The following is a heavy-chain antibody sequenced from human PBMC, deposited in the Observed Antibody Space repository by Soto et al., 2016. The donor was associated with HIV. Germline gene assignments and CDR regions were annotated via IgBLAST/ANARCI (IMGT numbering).Heavy chain of an antibody. J-gene: IGHJ1*01. D-gene: IGHD3-22*01. V-gene: IGHV3-66*01. CDR2: FHSGGST. CDR3: ARGGTYYENVVCL. Sequence: EVQLVESGGGLVQPGGSLRLSCAVSGFIVSNYYMSWVRQAPGKGLEWVSVFHSGGSTYYADSVKGRFTISRDTSRNTLSLQMSNLRAEDTAVYYCARGGTYYENVVCLWGQGPWSPSRQ. CDR1: GFIVSNYY.